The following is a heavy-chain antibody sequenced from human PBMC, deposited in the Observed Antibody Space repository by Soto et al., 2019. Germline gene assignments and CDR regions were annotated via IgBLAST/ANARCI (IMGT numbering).Heavy chain of an antibody. CDR3: ARRSIAARRGQFDY. CDR2: INHSGST. V-gene: IGHV4-34*01. D-gene: IGHD6-6*01. J-gene: IGHJ4*02. Sequence: QVQLQQWGAGLLKPSETLSLTCAVYGGSFSGYYWSWIRQPPGKGLEWIGEINHSGSTNYNPSLKSRVTISVDTSKNQFSQKLSSVTAADTAVYYCARRSIAARRGQFDYWGQGTLVTVSS. CDR1: GGSFSGYY.